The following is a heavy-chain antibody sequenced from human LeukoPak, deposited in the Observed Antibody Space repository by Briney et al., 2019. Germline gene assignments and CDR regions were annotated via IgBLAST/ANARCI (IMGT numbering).Heavy chain of an antibody. CDR2: RRYDGSNK. D-gene: IGHD2-2*01. CDR3: AKDRGPYCSSTSCYPDY. CDR1: GFTFSSYG. Sequence: GGSLRLSCAASGFTFSSYGMHWVRQAPGKGLEWVAFRRYDGSNKYYADSVKGRFTISRDNSKNTLYLQMNSLRAEDTAVYYCAKDRGPYCSSTSCYPDYWGQGTLVTVSS. V-gene: IGHV3-30*02. J-gene: IGHJ4*02.